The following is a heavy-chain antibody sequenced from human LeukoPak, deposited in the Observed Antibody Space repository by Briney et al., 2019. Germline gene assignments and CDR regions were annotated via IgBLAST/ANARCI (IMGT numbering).Heavy chain of an antibody. D-gene: IGHD6-6*01. Sequence: ASVKVSCKASGYTFTGYYMHWVRQAPGQGLEWMGWINPNSGGTNYAQKFQGRVTMTRDTSISTAYMELSRLRSDDTAVYYCAGGNSSSSFGFYFAYWAQGPLVTV. CDR2: INPNSGGT. V-gene: IGHV1-2*02. CDR1: GYTFTGYY. CDR3: AGGNSSSSFGFYFAY. J-gene: IGHJ4*02.